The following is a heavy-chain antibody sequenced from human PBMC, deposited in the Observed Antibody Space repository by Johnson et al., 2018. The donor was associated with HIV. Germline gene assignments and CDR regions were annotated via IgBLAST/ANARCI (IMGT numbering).Heavy chain of an antibody. J-gene: IGHJ3*02. V-gene: IGHV3-13*01. D-gene: IGHD1-14*01. CDR2: IGTAGDT. CDR3: AIDATYRKYALTSFDI. CDR1: GFTFSSYD. Sequence: VQLVESGGGLVQPGGSLRLSCAASGFTFSSYDMHWVRQATGKGLEWVSAIGTAGDTYYPGSVKGRFTISRDNSKNTLYLQMHTLRAEDTAVYYCAIDATYRKYALTSFDIWGQGAMVTVSS.